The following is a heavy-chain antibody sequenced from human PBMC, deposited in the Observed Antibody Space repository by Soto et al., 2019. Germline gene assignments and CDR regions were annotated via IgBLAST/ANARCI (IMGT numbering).Heavy chain of an antibody. Sequence: PSETLSLTCTVSGGSISSSSYYWGWIRQPPGKGLEWIGSIYYSGSTYYNPSLKSRVTISVDTSKNQFSLKLSSVTAADTAVYYCAKDPAWFGEGPPLGYGMDVWGQGTTVTVSS. D-gene: IGHD3-10*01. J-gene: IGHJ6*02. V-gene: IGHV4-39*02. CDR3: AKDPAWFGEGPPLGYGMDV. CDR2: IYYSGST. CDR1: GGSISSSSYY.